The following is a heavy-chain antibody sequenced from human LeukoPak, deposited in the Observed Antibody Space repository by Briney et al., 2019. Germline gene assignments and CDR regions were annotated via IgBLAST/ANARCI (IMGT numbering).Heavy chain of an antibody. CDR3: ARDAAYGYDRFDY. V-gene: IGHV3-7*01. CDR1: GFTFTTYW. Sequence: GGSLRLSCTASGFTFTTYWMSWVRHPPGKGLEWVANIKQDGTEKYYVDSVKGRFTISRDNAKKSLYLQMNSLRGEDTAVYYCARDAAYGYDRFDYWGQGTQVTVSS. CDR2: IKQDGTEK. D-gene: IGHD5-18*01. J-gene: IGHJ4*02.